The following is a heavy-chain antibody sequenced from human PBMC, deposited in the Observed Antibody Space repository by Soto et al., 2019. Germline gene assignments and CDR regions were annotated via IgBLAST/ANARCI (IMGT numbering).Heavy chain of an antibody. D-gene: IGHD3-22*01. CDR2: IIPNLDTP. J-gene: IGHJ4*02. CDR3: ARPYYDSSGYYLWYLDY. V-gene: IGHV1-69*06. CDR1: GDSFNTFA. Sequence: QVQLVQSGAEVKKPGSSVKLSCKASGDSFNTFAVTWVRQAPGQGLEWMGGIIPNLDTPNYAQKFQGRVTIIADKSTSTPYMVVSSLRSEDTAVYYCARPYYDSSGYYLWYLDYWGQGTLVTVSS.